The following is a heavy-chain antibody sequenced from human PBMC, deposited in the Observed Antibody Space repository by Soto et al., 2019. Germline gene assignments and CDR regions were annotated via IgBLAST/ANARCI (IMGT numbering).Heavy chain of an antibody. V-gene: IGHV3-7*01. Sequence: QPWGSLTLSCAASGFTFSSYWMSWVRQAPGKGLEWVANIKQDGSEKYYVDSVKGRFTISRDNAKNSLYLQMNSLRAEDTAVFYCARNPVSSGWDYSFDYWGQGTLVPVSS. CDR3: ARNPVSSGWDYSFDY. J-gene: IGHJ4*02. CDR2: IKQDGSEK. D-gene: IGHD6-19*01. CDR1: GFTFSSYW.